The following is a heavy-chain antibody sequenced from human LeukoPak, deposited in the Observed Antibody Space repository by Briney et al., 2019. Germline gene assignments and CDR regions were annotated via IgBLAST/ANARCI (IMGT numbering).Heavy chain of an antibody. J-gene: IGHJ4*02. V-gene: IGHV3-23*01. Sequence: GGSLRLSRAASGFTFSSYAMSWVRQAPGKGLEWVSAISRSGGSTYYADSVKGRFTISRDNSKNTLYLQMNSLRAEDTAVYYCASNTKYYDILTGYYPAYYFDYWGQGTLVTVSS. D-gene: IGHD3-9*01. CDR1: GFTFSSYA. CDR3: ASNTKYYDILTGYYPAYYFDY. CDR2: ISRSGGST.